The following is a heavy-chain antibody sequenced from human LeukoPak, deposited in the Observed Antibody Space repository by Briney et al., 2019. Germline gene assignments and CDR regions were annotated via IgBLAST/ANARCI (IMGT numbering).Heavy chain of an antibody. CDR3: AREGHYYDSKGADYGMDV. J-gene: IGHJ6*02. Sequence: GGSLRLSCAASGFTFSSYTMSWVRQAPGKGLEWVSAISGSGGSTYYADSVKGRFTISRDNAKNSLYLQMNSLRAEDTAVYYCAREGHYYDSKGADYGMDVWGQGTTVTVSS. CDR1: GFTFSSYT. CDR2: ISGSGGST. D-gene: IGHD3-22*01. V-gene: IGHV3-23*01.